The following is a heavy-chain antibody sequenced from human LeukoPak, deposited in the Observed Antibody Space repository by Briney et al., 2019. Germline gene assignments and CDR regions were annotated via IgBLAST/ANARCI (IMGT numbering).Heavy chain of an antibody. CDR3: ARAPTVLVGYCSSSSCQADY. J-gene: IGHJ4*02. CDR1: GITFSSYS. D-gene: IGHD2-2*01. Sequence: GGSLRLSCAASGITFSSYSMNWVRQAPGKGLEWVSYISSSSSYIYYADSVKGRFTISRDNAENSLYLQMNSLRVEDTAVYYCARAPTVLVGYCSSSSCQADYWGQGTLVTVSS. V-gene: IGHV3-21*05. CDR2: ISSSSSYI.